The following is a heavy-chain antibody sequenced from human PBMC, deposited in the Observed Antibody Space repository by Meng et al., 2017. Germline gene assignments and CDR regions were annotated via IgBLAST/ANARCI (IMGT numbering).Heavy chain of an antibody. V-gene: IGHV3-30*01. CDR3: ARSGLADAFDI. Sequence: QVQLVESGVGVVQPGRSLRLSCAASGFTFSSYAMHWVRQAPGKGLEWVAVISYDGSNKYYADSVKGRFTISRDNSKNTLYLQMNSLRAEDTAVYYCARSGLADAFDIWGQGTMVTVSS. CDR2: ISYDGSNK. D-gene: IGHD3-10*01. CDR1: GFTFSSYA. J-gene: IGHJ3*02.